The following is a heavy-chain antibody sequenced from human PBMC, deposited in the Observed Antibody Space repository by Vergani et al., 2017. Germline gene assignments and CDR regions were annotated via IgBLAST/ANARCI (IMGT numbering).Heavy chain of an antibody. J-gene: IGHJ4*02. CDR3: AKGSVWLLSLGQKKNPPIDY. Sequence: QVQLVESGGGVVQPGRSLRLSCAASGFTFSSYGMHWVRQAPGKGLEWVAVISYDGSNKYYADSVKGRFTISRDNSKKTLYLQMNSLRAEDTAVYYCAKGSVWLLSLGQKKNPPIDYWGQGTLVTVSS. CDR2: ISYDGSNK. V-gene: IGHV3-30*18. D-gene: IGHD3-3*01. CDR1: GFTFSSYG.